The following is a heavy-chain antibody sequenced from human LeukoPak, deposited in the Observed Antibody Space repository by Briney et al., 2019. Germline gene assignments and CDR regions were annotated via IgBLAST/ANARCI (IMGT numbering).Heavy chain of an antibody. CDR3: ARESRGYYYSSGHKYYYGMDV. CDR2: INPSGGST. CDR1: GYTFTSYY. J-gene: IGHJ6*02. V-gene: IGHV1-46*01. Sequence: ASVKVSCKASGYTFTSYYMHWVRQAPGQGLEWMGIINPSGGSTSYAQKFQGRVTMTRDTSTSTVYMELSSLRSEDTAVYYCARESRGYYYSSGHKYYYGMDVWGQGTTVTVSS. D-gene: IGHD6-19*01.